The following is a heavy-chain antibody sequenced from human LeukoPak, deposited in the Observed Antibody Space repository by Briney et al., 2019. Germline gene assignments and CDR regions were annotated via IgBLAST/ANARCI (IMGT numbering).Heavy chain of an antibody. CDR1: GYTFTTYG. J-gene: IGHJ6*03. D-gene: IGHD2/OR15-2a*01. V-gene: IGHV1-18*01. CDR3: ARVEPTVLEYYYYYYMDV. Sequence: ASVKVSCKSSGYTFTTYGISWVRQARAQGREGMGWISAYNGNTNYAQKLQGRVTITTDTSTSTAYMERRSLRSDETAVYYCARVEPTVLEYYYYYYMDVWGKGTMVTVSS. CDR2: ISAYNGNT.